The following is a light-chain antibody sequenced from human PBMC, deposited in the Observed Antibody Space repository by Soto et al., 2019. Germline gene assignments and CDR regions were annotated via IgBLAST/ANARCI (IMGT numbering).Light chain of an antibody. Sequence: DIQMTQSPSSLSANVGDRVTITCRASQSISSYLNWYQQKPGKAPKLLIYAASILHTGVSSRFTGGGSGTEFTLTINSLQPEDFATYYCQQSDTLPITFGGRTKVDI. CDR1: QSISSY. V-gene: IGKV1-39*01. CDR3: QQSDTLPIT. J-gene: IGKJ4*01. CDR2: AAS.